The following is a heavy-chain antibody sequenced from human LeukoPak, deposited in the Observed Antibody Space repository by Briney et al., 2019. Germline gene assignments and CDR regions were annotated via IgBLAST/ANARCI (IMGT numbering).Heavy chain of an antibody. CDR3: AREISGY. D-gene: IGHD1-26*01. J-gene: IGHJ4*02. CDR1: GLTVSRNY. CDR2: IYSGGST. Sequence: GGSLRLSCAASGLTVSRNYMNWVRQAPGKGLEWVAIIYSGGSTYYADSVKGRFTISRDNSKNTLYLQMNSLRAEDTAVDYCAREISGYWGQGTLVTVSS. V-gene: IGHV3-66*01.